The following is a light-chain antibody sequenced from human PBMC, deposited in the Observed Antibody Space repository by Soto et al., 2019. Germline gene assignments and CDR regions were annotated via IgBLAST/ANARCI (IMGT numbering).Light chain of an antibody. CDR1: SSDVGGYDH. CDR3: SSSVGGPNWV. J-gene: IGLJ3*02. V-gene: IGLV2-23*02. CDR2: EVN. Sequence: QSALTQPASVSGSPGQSIAISCTGTSSDVGGYDHVSWYQQHPGKAPTLMIYEVNKRPSGVSDRFSGSKSGNTASLTISGLQAEDEADYYCSSSVGGPNWVFGGGTKLTVL.